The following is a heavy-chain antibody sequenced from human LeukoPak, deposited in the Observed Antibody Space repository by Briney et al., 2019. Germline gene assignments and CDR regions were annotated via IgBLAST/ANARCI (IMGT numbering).Heavy chain of an antibody. CDR3: ARGSLGWFDP. Sequence: GGSLRLSCAASGFTFSSYEMNWVRQAPGKGLEWVSYITSSGSTIYYADSVKGRFTISRDNAKNSLYLQMNSLRAEDTAVYYCARGSLGWFDPWGQGTLVTVSS. CDR1: GFTFSSYE. D-gene: IGHD2-15*01. V-gene: IGHV3-48*03. CDR2: ITSSGSTI. J-gene: IGHJ5*02.